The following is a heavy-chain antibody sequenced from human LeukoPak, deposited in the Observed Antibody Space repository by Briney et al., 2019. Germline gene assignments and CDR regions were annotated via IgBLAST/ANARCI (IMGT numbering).Heavy chain of an antibody. J-gene: IGHJ4*02. CDR2: IRYDGSNK. CDR1: GFIFSSYG. V-gene: IGHV3-30*02. D-gene: IGHD2-15*01. CDR3: AKAERGIVVVVASQIPNYYFDY. Sequence: GGSLSLSCAASGFIFSSYGMHWVRQAPGKGLEWVAFIRYDGSNKYYADSVKGRFTISRDNSKNTLYLQMNSLRAEDTAVYYCAKAERGIVVVVASQIPNYYFDYWGQGTLVTVSS.